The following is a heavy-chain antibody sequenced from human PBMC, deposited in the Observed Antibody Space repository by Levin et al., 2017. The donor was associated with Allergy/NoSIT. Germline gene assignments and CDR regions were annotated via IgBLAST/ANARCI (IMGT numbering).Heavy chain of an antibody. CDR2: ISGSGGST. V-gene: IGHV3-23*01. CDR1: GFTFSSYA. CDR3: AKDRTELRYFDWLPNMPFDY. D-gene: IGHD3-9*01. Sequence: GESLKISCAASGFTFSSYAMSWVRQAPGKGLEWVSAISGSGGSTYYADSVKGRFTISRDNSKNTLYLQMNSLRAEDTAVYYCAKDRTELRYFDWLPNMPFDYWGQGTLVTVSS. J-gene: IGHJ4*02.